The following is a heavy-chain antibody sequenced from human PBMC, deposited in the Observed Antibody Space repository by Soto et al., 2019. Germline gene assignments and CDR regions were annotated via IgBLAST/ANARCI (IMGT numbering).Heavy chain of an antibody. Sequence: GESLKISCKGSGYSFTSYWIGWVRQMPGKGLEWMGIIYPGDSDTRYSPSFQGQVTISADKSISTAYLQWSSLKASDTAMYYCPRYPPPYDFWSGYPYYYGMDVWGQGTTVTVAS. CDR3: PRYPPPYDFWSGYPYYYGMDV. D-gene: IGHD3-3*01. CDR1: GYSFTSYW. V-gene: IGHV5-51*01. CDR2: IYPGDSDT. J-gene: IGHJ6*02.